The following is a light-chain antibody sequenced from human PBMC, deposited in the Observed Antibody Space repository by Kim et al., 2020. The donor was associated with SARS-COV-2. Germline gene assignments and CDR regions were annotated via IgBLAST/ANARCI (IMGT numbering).Light chain of an antibody. CDR2: SNK. CDR3: AAGDDSLNVPL. Sequence: GQSDTISCSGSSSNIGSNSVNWYQRFPGTAPKLLLYSNKQRPSGVPDRFSGSKSVTSAYLAISGLQSEDEADYYCAAGDDSLNVPLFGGGTQLTVL. V-gene: IGLV1-44*01. J-gene: IGLJ3*02. CDR1: SSNIGSNS.